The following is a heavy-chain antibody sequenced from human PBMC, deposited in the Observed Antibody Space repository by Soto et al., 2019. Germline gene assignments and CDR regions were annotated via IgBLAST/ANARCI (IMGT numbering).Heavy chain of an antibody. CDR1: GFTFSRYG. D-gene: IGHD1-1*01. J-gene: IGHJ4*02. CDR3: ARDDAFEDNGLDY. Sequence: QVHLVESGGGVVQPGRPLRLSCAASGFTFSRYGMHWVRQAPGKGLEWVGVIVRDGGQKQYADSVRGRFTISRANSKNTLYLEMNSVTVEDTAVYYCARDDAFEDNGLDYWGQGTLVTVSS. V-gene: IGHV3-33*01. CDR2: IVRDGGQK.